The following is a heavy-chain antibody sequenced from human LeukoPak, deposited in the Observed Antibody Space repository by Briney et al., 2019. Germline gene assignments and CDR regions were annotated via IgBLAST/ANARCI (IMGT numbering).Heavy chain of an antibody. CDR2: ISYDGSNK. CDR1: GLTFSSYG. V-gene: IGHV3-30*18. Sequence: GRSLRLSCAASGLTFSSYGMHWVRQAPGKGLEWVAVISYDGSNKYYADSVKGRFTISRDNSKNTLYLQMNSLRAEDTAVYYCAKIWYDSSGCLDYWGQGTLVTVSS. J-gene: IGHJ4*02. D-gene: IGHD3-22*01. CDR3: AKIWYDSSGCLDY.